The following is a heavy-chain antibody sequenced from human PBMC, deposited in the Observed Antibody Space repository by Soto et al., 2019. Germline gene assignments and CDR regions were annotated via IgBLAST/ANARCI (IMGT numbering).Heavy chain of an antibody. CDR2: IYPGDSDT. Sequence: GESLKISCKGSGYSFTSYWIGWVRQMPGKGLEWMGIIYPGDSDTRYSPSFQGQVTISADKSISTAYLQWSSLKASDTAMYYCARLPYSGYDKAGWYYYYYMDVWGKGTTVTVSS. D-gene: IGHD5-12*01. V-gene: IGHV5-51*01. CDR3: ARLPYSGYDKAGWYYYYYMDV. CDR1: GYSFTSYW. J-gene: IGHJ6*03.